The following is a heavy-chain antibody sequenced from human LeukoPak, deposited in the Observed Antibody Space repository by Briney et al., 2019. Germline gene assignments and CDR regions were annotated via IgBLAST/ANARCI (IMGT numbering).Heavy chain of an antibody. J-gene: IGHJ4*02. CDR1: AFIFSGHW. CDR3: ARESDNDYALDY. Sequence: PGGSLRLSCEGSAFIFSGHWMNWVRQTPGKGLEWVASIKEDGSERQYVDSVKGRFSISRDNTKGSLFLQLNSLRAEDTAVYYCARESDNDYALDYWGQGTLVTVSS. CDR2: IKEDGSER. V-gene: IGHV3-7*03. D-gene: IGHD4-17*01.